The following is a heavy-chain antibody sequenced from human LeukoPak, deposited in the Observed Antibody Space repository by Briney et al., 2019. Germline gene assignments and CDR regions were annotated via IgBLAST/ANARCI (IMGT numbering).Heavy chain of an antibody. J-gene: IGHJ6*02. CDR2: IYHSGST. V-gene: IGHV4-59*01. D-gene: IGHD4-23*01. CDR1: GGSISPYY. Sequence: SETLSLTCTVSGGSISPYYWNWIRQPPGKGLEWIGYIYHSGSTNYNPSLKSRVTISIDTSKNQFSLKLSSVIAADTAVYYCARPKRDDVGNSFYYYGMDVWGQGTTVTVSS. CDR3: ARPKRDDVGNSFYYYGMDV.